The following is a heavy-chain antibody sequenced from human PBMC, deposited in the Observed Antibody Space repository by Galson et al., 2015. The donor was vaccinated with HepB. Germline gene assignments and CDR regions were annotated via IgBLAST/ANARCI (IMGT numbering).Heavy chain of an antibody. Sequence: SLRLSCAASGFTFSNFALHWVRQAPGKGLEYVSAISEDGSTTYYADSVKGRFTVSRDNSKNTLFLQMSSLRIEDTAVYYCVNLAAAGRGYWGQGTLVTVSS. CDR3: VNLAAAGRGY. D-gene: IGHD6-13*01. J-gene: IGHJ4*02. CDR2: ISEDGSTT. V-gene: IGHV3-64D*06. CDR1: GFTFSNFA.